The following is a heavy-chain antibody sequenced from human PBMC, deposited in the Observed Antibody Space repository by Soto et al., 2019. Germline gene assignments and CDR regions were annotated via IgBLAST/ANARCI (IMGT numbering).Heavy chain of an antibody. CDR3: AGATPAGPFRYYYYMDV. CDR1: GYTFTSYD. V-gene: IGHV1-8*01. J-gene: IGHJ6*03. Sequence: ASVKVSCKASGYTFTSYDINWVRQATGQGLEWMGWMNPNSGNTGYAQKFQGRVTMTRNTSISTAYMELSSLRSEDTAVYYCAGATPAGPFRYYYYMDVWGKGTTVTVSS. CDR2: MNPNSGNT. D-gene: IGHD6-13*01.